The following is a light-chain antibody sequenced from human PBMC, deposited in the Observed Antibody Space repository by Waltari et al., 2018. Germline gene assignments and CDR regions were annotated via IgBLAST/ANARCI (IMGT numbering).Light chain of an antibody. J-gene: IGLJ2*01. CDR2: GIS. V-gene: IGLV1-40*01. CDR3: QSYDSSLDSVV. CDR1: SPNIGAGYD. Sequence: QSVLTQPPSVSGAPGQRVTISCSGSSPNIGAGYDLPSYQQLPGTAPKLLIYGISVRPSGVPNRFSHSKSGASASLAITGLQADDEGHYYCQSYDSSLDSVVFGGGTKLTVL.